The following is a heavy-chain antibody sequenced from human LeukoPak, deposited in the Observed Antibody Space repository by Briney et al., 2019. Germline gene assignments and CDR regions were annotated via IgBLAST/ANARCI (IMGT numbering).Heavy chain of an antibody. CDR1: GFTFSNYA. Sequence: GGSLRLSCAASGFTFSNYAMSWVRQAPGKGLEWVSGTSGCGSGTYYADSVKGRFSISRDNSKNTLSLQMNSLRAEDTAIYYCAKQRGYTYNYAIDYWGQGTLVTVSS. CDR2: TSGCGSGT. J-gene: IGHJ4*02. CDR3: AKQRGYTYNYAIDY. V-gene: IGHV3-23*01. D-gene: IGHD5-12*01.